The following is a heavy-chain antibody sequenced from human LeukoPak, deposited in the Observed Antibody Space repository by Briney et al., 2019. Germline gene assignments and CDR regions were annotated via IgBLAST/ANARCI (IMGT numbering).Heavy chain of an antibody. D-gene: IGHD3-3*01. J-gene: IGHJ4*02. V-gene: IGHV1-24*01. CDR3: ATGHYDFWSGYPDY. CDR2: FDPEDGET. Sequence: ASVKVSCKVSGYTLTELSMHWVRQAPGKGLEWMGGFDPEDGETIYAQKFQGRVTITEDTSTDTAYMELSSLRSEDTAVYYCATGHYDFWSGYPDYWGQGTLVTVSS. CDR1: GYTLTELS.